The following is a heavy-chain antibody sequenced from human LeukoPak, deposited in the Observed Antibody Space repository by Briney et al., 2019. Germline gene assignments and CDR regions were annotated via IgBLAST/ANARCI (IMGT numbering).Heavy chain of an antibody. Sequence: PGGSLRLSCAASGFTFSSYSMNWVRQAPGKGLEWVSSISSSSSYIYYADSVKGRFTISRDNAENSLYLQMNSLRAEDTAVYYCARDTSPNWYFDLWGRGTLVTVSS. CDR2: ISSSSSYI. V-gene: IGHV3-21*01. J-gene: IGHJ2*01. CDR3: ARDTSPNWYFDL. D-gene: IGHD3-3*01. CDR1: GFTFSSYS.